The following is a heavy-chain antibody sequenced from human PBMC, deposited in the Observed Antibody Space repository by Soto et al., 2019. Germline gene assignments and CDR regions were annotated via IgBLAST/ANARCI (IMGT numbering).Heavy chain of an antibody. CDR1: GFTFSTHA. Sequence: QVQLVESGGGVVQPGRSLRLSCAASGFTFSTHAMHWVRQAPGKGLECVAIVSFDGTNKYHADSVKGRFTISRDNSKNTLYLQKSGLTPEDTAVYYCARDQTGITTAGGGRIDHWGQGTLVTVSS. CDR3: ARDQTGITTAGGGRIDH. CDR2: VSFDGTNK. V-gene: IGHV3-30-3*01. J-gene: IGHJ4*02. D-gene: IGHD6-13*01.